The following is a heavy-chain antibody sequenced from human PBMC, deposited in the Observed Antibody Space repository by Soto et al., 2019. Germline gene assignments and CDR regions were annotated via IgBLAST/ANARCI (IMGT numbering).Heavy chain of an antibody. CDR3: AKHAAAAAPAY. J-gene: IGHJ4*02. D-gene: IGHD6-13*01. CDR2: ISASGSGT. CDR1: GFTFSSYA. Sequence: EVQLLESGGGLVQPGGSLRLSCTASGFTFSSYAMSWVRQAPGKGLEWVSLISASGSGTYYADSVKGRFTISRDNSKNTLYLQMNSLRAEDTAVYYCAKHAAAAAPAYWGQGTQVTVSS. V-gene: IGHV3-23*01.